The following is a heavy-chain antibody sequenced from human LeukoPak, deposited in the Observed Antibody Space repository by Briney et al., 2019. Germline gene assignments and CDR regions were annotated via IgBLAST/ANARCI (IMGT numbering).Heavy chain of an antibody. J-gene: IGHJ4*02. V-gene: IGHV1-2*02. Sequence: ASVKVSCKASGYTFTGYYMHWVRQAPGQGLEWMGWINPNSGGTNYAQKFQGRVTMTRDTSISTAYMELSRLTPDDTAVYYCARDLGYDSSGYWYWGQGTLVTVSS. CDR3: ARDLGYDSSGYWY. CDR2: INPNSGGT. D-gene: IGHD3-22*01. CDR1: GYTFTGYY.